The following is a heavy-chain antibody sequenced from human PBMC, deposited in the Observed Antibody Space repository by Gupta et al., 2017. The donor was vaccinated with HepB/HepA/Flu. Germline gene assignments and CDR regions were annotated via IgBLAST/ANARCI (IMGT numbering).Heavy chain of an antibody. CDR1: GFHFNNYA. Sequence: EVQMLESGGGLEQQGGSLRLSCAASGFHFNNYAVTWVRQTPGKGLEWVSAITGRGDRTLYADSVKGRFTISRDNSKNILYLQMNSLRVEDTAIYYCAKDPNGDYVGAFDTWGQGTMVTVSS. CDR2: ITGRGDRT. D-gene: IGHD4-17*01. J-gene: IGHJ3*02. V-gene: IGHV3-23*01. CDR3: AKDPNGDYVGAFDT.